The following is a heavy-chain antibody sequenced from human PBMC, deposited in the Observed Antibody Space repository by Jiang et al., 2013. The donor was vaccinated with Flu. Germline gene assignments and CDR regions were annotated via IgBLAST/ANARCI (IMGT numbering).Heavy chain of an antibody. V-gene: IGHV4-59*03. Sequence: GPGLVKPSETLSLTCTVSGDSIADFYCVWIRQSPVRGLEWIGYNYYRGNTNYNPSLSSRVAISVDTSKNQCSLRLTSVTAADTAVYYCAREVVPGNWIDPWGQGTLVTVSS. CDR1: GDSIADFY. CDR3: AREVVPGNWIDP. D-gene: IGHD3-10*01. J-gene: IGHJ5*02. CDR2: NYYRGNT.